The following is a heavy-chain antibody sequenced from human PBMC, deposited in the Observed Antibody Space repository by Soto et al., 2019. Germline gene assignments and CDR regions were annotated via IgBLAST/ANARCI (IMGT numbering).Heavy chain of an antibody. Sequence: QMQLQQWGAGLLKPSETLSLTCAVYGGSFSGYYWSWLRQPPGKGLEWIGEINHSGSTNYNPSLKRRAAISVRTSKIQFSLKLSAVTAADTAVYYCARTPRAASRQPKLVDYGMDVWGQGTTVTVSS. D-gene: IGHD2-8*02. CDR2: INHSGST. CDR3: ARTPRAASRQPKLVDYGMDV. CDR1: GGSFSGYY. J-gene: IGHJ6*02. V-gene: IGHV4-34*01.